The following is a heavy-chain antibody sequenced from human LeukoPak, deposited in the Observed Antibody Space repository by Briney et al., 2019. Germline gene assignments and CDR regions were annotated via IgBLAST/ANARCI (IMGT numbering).Heavy chain of an antibody. J-gene: IGHJ3*02. V-gene: IGHV1-69*05. CDR1: GGTFSSYA. D-gene: IGHD3-3*01. Sequence: SVEVSCKASGGTFSSYAISWVRQAPGQGLEWMGRIIPIFGTANYAQKFQGRVTITTDESTSTAYMELSSLRSEDTAVYYCARVWSGYYHDAFDIWGQGTMVTVSS. CDR2: IIPIFGTA. CDR3: ARVWSGYYHDAFDI.